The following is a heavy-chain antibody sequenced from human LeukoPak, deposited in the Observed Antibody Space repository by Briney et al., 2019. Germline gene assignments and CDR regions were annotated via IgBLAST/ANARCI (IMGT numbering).Heavy chain of an antibody. CDR3: ARRRYCSSTSCYYMDV. CDR2: IYHSGST. D-gene: IGHD2-2*01. J-gene: IGHJ6*03. V-gene: IGHV4-38-2*01. CDR1: GYSISSGYY. Sequence: NPSETLSLTCAVSGYSISSGYYWGWIRQPPGKGLEWIGSIYHSGSTYYNPSLKSRVTISVDTSKNQFSLKLSPVTAADTAVYYCARRRYCSSTSCYYMDVWGKGTTVTVSS.